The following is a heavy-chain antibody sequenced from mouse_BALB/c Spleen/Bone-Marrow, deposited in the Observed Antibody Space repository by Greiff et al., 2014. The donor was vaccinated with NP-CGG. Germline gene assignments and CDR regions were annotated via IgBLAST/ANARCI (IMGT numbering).Heavy chain of an antibody. CDR3: ARGFPFDY. Sequence: VQLQQSGAELARPGASVKLSCKASGYTFTSYWMQWVKQRPGQGLEWIGAIYPGDGDTRYTQKFKGKATLTADKSSSTAYMLLSSLASEDSAVYYCARGFPFDYWGQGTTLTVSS. V-gene: IGHV1-87*01. CDR2: IYPGDGDT. CDR1: GYTFTSYW. J-gene: IGHJ2*01.